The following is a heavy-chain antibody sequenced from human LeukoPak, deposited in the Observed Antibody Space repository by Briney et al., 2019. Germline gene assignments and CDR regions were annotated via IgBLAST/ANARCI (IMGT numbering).Heavy chain of an antibody. CDR2: ISYDGSNK. V-gene: IGHV3-30*18. D-gene: IGHD3-16*01. J-gene: IGHJ4*02. Sequence: GRSLRLSCAASGFTFSSYGMHWVRQAPGKGLEWVAVISYDGSNKYYADSVKGRFTISRDNSKNTLYLQMNSLRAEDTAVYYCAKLGGEPNDYGAQGPLVPVPS. CDR1: GFTFSSYG. CDR3: AKLGGEPNDY.